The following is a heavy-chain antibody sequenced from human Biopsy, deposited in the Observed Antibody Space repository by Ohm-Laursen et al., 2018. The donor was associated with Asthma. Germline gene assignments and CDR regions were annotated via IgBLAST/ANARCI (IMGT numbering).Heavy chain of an antibody. CDR1: GGSISSSSYY. Sequence: GTLSLTCSVSGGSISSSSYYWGWIRRPPGKGLEFIGTIYYSGSTYYNPSLKSRVTLSVDASKNQFSLKLTSVTAADTAVYYCVSPPGYWGQGTRVTVSS. J-gene: IGHJ4*02. CDR2: IYYSGST. CDR3: VSPPGY. V-gene: IGHV4-39*01.